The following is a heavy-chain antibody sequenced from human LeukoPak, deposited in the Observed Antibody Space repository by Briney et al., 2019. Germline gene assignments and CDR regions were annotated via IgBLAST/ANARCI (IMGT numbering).Heavy chain of an antibody. V-gene: IGHV3-49*03. CDR2: IRSKTYSGAT. Sequence: GGSLRLSCTTSGFTFRDYGMSWFRQARGRGLEWVSFIRSKTYSGATDYAASVRGRFVISRDDSESIAYLQMNSLKTEDTGVYYCTRNPRPLCSGVHCPSDAWGQGTMVTVSP. CDR1: GFTFRDYG. J-gene: IGHJ5*02. D-gene: IGHD2-15*01. CDR3: TRNPRPLCSGVHCPSDA.